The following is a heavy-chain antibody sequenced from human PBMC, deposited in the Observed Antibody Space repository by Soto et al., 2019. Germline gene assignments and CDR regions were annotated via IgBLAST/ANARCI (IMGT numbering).Heavy chain of an antibody. Sequence: ASVKVSCKSSGYPFTHYGITWIRQARGQGLEWMGWISPFNGNTNYGQTLQGRVTLTTETSTSTVYMELRSLRSDDTAVYYCARDQSFDRTYYYGIEVWGQGTTVTVSS. CDR1: GYPFTHYG. J-gene: IGHJ6*02. CDR2: ISPFNGNT. CDR3: ARDQSFDRTYYYGIEV. D-gene: IGHD3-16*01. V-gene: IGHV1-18*01.